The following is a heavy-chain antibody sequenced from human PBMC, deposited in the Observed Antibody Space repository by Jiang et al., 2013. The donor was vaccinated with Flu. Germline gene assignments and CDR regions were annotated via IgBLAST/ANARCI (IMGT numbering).Heavy chain of an antibody. CDR3: AKDILSRIAAAGGVHYYYYGMDV. J-gene: IGHJ6*02. CDR1: GFTFSSYG. CDR2: ISYDGSNK. Sequence: SLRLSCAASGFTFSSYGMHWVRQAPGKGLEWVAVISYDGSNKYYADSVKGRFTISRDNSKNTLYLQMNSLRAEDTAVYYCAKDILSRIAAAGGVHYYYYGMDVWGQGTTVTVSS. V-gene: IGHV3-30*18. D-gene: IGHD6-13*01.